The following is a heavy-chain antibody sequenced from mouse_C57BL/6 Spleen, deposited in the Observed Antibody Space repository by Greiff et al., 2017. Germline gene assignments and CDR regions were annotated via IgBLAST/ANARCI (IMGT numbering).Heavy chain of an antibody. CDR1: GYSFTSYY. J-gene: IGHJ3*01. D-gene: IGHD2-2*01. Sequence: VQLQQSGPELVKPGASVKISCKASGYSFTSYYIHWVKQRPGQGLEWIGWIYPGSGNTKYNEKFKGKATLTADTSSSTAYMQLSSLTSEDSAVYYCARVWGYDLAWFAYWGQGTLVTVSA. CDR2: IYPGSGNT. CDR3: ARVWGYDLAWFAY. V-gene: IGHV1-66*01.